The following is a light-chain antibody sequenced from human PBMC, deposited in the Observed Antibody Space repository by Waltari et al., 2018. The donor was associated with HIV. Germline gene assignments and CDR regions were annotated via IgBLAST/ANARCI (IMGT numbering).Light chain of an antibody. J-gene: IGKJ1*01. Sequence: DIQMTQSPSTLSASVGDRVHITCRASQTITIWLAWYQQKPGKAPKLRIYKASDLESGVPSRFSGSGSGTEFTLTISSLQPDDFATYYCQQYNSYWTFGQGTKVEIK. CDR3: QQYNSYWT. CDR2: KAS. V-gene: IGKV1-5*03. CDR1: QTITIW.